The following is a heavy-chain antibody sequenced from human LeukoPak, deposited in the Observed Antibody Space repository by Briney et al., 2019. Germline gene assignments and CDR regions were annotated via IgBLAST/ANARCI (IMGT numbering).Heavy chain of an antibody. CDR1: GFTFSSYE. CDR2: ISSSGSTI. Sequence: GTLSLSCAASGFTFSSYERNWIRQAPGKGLEWVSYISSSGSTIYYADSVKGRFTIFRDNTNNSPYLQMNSLRADDTAYYYCGREVVTIFGVVIDTLDDYWGQGTLVTVSS. J-gene: IGHJ4*02. D-gene: IGHD3-3*01. CDR3: GREVVTIFGVVIDTLDDY. V-gene: IGHV3-48*03.